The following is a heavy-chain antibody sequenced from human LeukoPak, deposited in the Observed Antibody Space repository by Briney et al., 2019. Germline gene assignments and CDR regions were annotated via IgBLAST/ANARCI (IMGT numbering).Heavy chain of an antibody. V-gene: IGHV5-51*01. CDR1: GYSFTSYW. CDR3: ARRISYYYDSSGYYFDY. CDR2: IYPGDSDT. Sequence: GEPLKISCKGSGYSFTSYWIGWVRQMPGKGLEWMGIIYPGDSDTRYSPSFQGQVTISADKSISTAYLQWSSLKASDTAMYYCARRISYYYDSSGYYFDYWGQGTLVTVSS. J-gene: IGHJ4*02. D-gene: IGHD3-22*01.